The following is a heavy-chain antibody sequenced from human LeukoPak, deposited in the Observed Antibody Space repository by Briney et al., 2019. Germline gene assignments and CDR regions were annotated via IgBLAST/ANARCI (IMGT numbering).Heavy chain of an antibody. Sequence: GGSLRLSCAASGFTFSSYAMSWVRQAPGKGLEWVSAISGSGGSTYYADSVKGRFTISRDNAKNTLYLQMNSLRAEDTAVYYCARGRGCSSTSCYKTAYYFDYWGQGTLVTVSS. D-gene: IGHD2-2*02. CDR3: ARGRGCSSTSCYKTAYYFDY. J-gene: IGHJ4*02. CDR1: GFTFSSYA. CDR2: ISGSGGST. V-gene: IGHV3-23*01.